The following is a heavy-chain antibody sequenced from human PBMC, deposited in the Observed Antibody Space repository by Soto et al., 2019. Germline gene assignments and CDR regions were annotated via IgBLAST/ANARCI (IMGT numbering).Heavy chain of an antibody. D-gene: IGHD1-1*01. CDR1: GFTFSSYW. CDR3: AREGTEEANYYSDYMDG. J-gene: IGHJ6*03. CDR2: INSDGSST. V-gene: IGHV3-74*01. Sequence: EVQLVESGGGLVQPGGSLRLSCAASGFTFSSYWMHWVRQAPGKGLVWVSRINSDGSSTSYADSVKGRFTISRDNAKNTLYLQMTSLRAEDTAVYYCAREGTEEANYYSDYMDGWGKGTTVTVSS.